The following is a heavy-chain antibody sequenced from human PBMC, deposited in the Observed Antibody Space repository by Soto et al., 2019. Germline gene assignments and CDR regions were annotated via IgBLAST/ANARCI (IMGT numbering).Heavy chain of an antibody. J-gene: IGHJ5*02. D-gene: IGHD3-10*01. CDR3: ARLTSGTRRRGVWFDP. CDR1: GGSFSGYY. V-gene: IGHV4-34*01. Sequence: SETLSLTCAVYGGSFSGYYWSWIRQPPGKGLEWIGEINHSGSTNYNPSLKSRVTISVDTSKNQFSLKLSSVTAADTAVYYCARLTSGTRRRGVWFDPWGQGTLVTVSS. CDR2: INHSGST.